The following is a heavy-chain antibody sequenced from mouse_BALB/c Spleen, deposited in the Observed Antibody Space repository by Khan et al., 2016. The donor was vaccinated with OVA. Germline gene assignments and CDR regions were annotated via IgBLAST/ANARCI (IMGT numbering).Heavy chain of an antibody. CDR2: INPSNGGT. V-gene: IGHV1S81*02. J-gene: IGHJ3*01. D-gene: IGHD2-10*02. CDR1: GYTFSSYY. CDR3: TRSGYANPCAY. Sequence: VPLLPSVAELVKPGASVRLSCKASGYTFSSYYMYWVKQRPGQGLEWIGGINPSNGGTYFNEKFKTKATLTVDKSSSTAYMQLSSLTSEDSEVFYCTRSGYANPCAYWGQGTLGTVSA.